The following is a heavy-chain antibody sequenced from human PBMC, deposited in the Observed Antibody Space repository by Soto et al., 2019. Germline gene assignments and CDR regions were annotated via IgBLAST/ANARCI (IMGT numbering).Heavy chain of an antibody. D-gene: IGHD1-1*01. J-gene: IGHJ6*02. CDR3: ARETVQRERLFFHGMDV. CDR2: IIPIFGTA. CDR1: GGTFSSYA. Sequence: ASVKLSCKASGGTFSSYASSWVRQAPGQGLEWMGGIIPIFGTANYAQKFQGRVTITADESTSTAYMELSSLRSEDTAVYYCARETVQRERLFFHGMDVWGQGTTVTVS. V-gene: IGHV1-69*13.